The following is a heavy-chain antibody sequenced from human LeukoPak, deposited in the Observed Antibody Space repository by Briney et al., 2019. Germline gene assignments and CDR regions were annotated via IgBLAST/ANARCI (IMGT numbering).Heavy chain of an antibody. CDR3: ARLGVCSGGICNAFDY. V-gene: IGHV5-51*01. D-gene: IGHD2-15*01. J-gene: IGHJ4*02. CDR2: IYPVDSDT. Sequence: GESLKISCKNSGYNFASSWIGWVRQMPGKGLEWMGIIYPVDSDTRYSPSFQGQVTISPDRSISTAYLQWSSLKASDTAMYYCARLGVCSGGICNAFDYWGQGTLVTVSS. CDR1: GYNFASSW.